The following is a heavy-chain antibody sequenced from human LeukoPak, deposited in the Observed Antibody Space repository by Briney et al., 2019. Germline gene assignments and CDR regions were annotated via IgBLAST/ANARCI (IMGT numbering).Heavy chain of an antibody. CDR3: ARVRGSYSVDY. Sequence: GGSLRLLCAVSGFIFSDYYMRCLRQARGKGVEWVSYISNTGRTTQYADSVKGRFTISRDNAKNSLHLQMNSLRAEDTAVYYCARVRGSYSVDYWGQGTLVTVSS. J-gene: IGHJ4*02. CDR2: ISNTGRTT. D-gene: IGHD1-26*01. V-gene: IGHV3-11*04. CDR1: GFIFSDYY.